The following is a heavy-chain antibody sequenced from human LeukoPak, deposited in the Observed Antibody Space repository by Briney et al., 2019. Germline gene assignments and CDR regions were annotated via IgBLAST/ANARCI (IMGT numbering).Heavy chain of an antibody. CDR3: ARLSPGSYSDY. V-gene: IGHV3-23*01. CDR2: LSDIGTNT. D-gene: IGHD3-10*01. J-gene: IGHJ4*02. CDR1: GFTFSNYA. Sequence: GGSLRLSCAASGFTFSNYAMNWVRRAPGKGLEWVSALSDIGTNTYYADSVKGRFTLSRDNSKDTLYLQMNSLRVEDTAIYYCARLSPGSYSDYWGQGTLVTVSS.